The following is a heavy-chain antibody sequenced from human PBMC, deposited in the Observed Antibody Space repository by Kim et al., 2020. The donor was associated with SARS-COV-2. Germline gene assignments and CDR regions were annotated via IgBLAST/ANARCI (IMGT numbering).Heavy chain of an antibody. CDR2: ISYDGSNK. CDR3: AKTPYGSGSPYFDY. Sequence: GGSLRLSCAASGFTFSSYGMHWVRQAPGKGLEWVAVISYDGSNKYYADSVKGRFTISRDNSKNTLYLQMNSLRAEDTAVYYCAKTPYGSGSPYFDYWGQGTLVTVSS. D-gene: IGHD3-10*01. CDR1: GFTFSSYG. V-gene: IGHV3-30*18. J-gene: IGHJ4*02.